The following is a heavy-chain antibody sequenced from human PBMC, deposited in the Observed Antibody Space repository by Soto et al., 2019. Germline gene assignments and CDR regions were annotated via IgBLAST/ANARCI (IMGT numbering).Heavy chain of an antibody. J-gene: IGHJ4*02. V-gene: IGHV1-69*13. CDR1: GGTFSSYA. CDR3: ARAYDSSGYYYMESPYYFDY. D-gene: IGHD3-22*01. Sequence: ASVKVSCKASGGTFSSYAISWVRQAPGQGLEWMGGIIPIFGTANYAQKFQGRVTITADESTSTAYMELSSLRSEDTAVYYCARAYDSSGYYYMESPYYFDYWGQGTLVTVSS. CDR2: IIPIFGTA.